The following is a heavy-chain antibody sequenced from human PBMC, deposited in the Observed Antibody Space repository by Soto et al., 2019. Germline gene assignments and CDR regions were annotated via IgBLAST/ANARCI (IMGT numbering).Heavy chain of an antibody. D-gene: IGHD1-26*01. J-gene: IGHJ6*02. Sequence: QVQLQQWGAGLLKPSETLSLTCSVSGGSFSGYYWSWIRQPPGKGLEWIGELNHSGGTNYNPSLKSRVTMSLDMSENRSSLKLRSVTAADTAIYYCARGGGGYNWSSWQNNYYYNAMDVWGQGTTVTVSS. CDR1: GGSFSGYY. CDR3: ARGGGGYNWSSWQNNYYYNAMDV. V-gene: IGHV4-34*01. CDR2: LNHSGGT.